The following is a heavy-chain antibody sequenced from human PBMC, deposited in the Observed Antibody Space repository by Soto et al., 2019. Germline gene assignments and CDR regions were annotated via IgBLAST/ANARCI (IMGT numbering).Heavy chain of an antibody. V-gene: IGHV3-15*01. Sequence: EVQVVETGGGLVKPGESLRLSCAASGFTFIYAWMTWVRQAPGKGLEWVGRIRSKTSGEIRDYAAPVKGRFTISRDDSTNTVYLQMNSLKTEDTAVYYCVIDISESGVGELDHWGQGTLVTVSS. CDR3: VIDISESGVGELDH. CDR1: GFTFIYAW. D-gene: IGHD3-3*01. CDR2: IRSKTSGEIR. J-gene: IGHJ4*02.